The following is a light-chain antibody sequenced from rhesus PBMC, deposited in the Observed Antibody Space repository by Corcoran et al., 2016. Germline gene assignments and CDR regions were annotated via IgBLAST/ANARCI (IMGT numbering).Light chain of an antibody. V-gene: IGKV1-22*01. CDR2: KAS. Sequence: DIQMTQSPSSLSASVGDTVTITGRASQSISSGLDWYQQKPGKAPKVLNYKASYLQSRVPSRFSGCGSGTDFTLTISSLPPKDFATYYCQPDYNTPFTFGPGPKLDIK. CDR1: QSISSG. CDR3: QPDYNTPFT. J-gene: IGKJ3*01.